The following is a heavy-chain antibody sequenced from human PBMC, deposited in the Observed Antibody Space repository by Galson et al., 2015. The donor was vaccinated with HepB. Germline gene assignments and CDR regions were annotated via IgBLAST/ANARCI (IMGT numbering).Heavy chain of an antibody. D-gene: IGHD3-10*01. CDR2: IKEDGREK. J-gene: IGHJ6*02. V-gene: IGHV3-7*05. Sequence: SLRLSCAASEFILSMYWMNWVRQAPGKGLEWVSNIKEDGREKNYVDSVKGRFTSARDNAKNSLYLQMNSLRAEDTAVYYCARVKRGEWYSFYYYGMDVWGRGTTVTVSS. CDR1: EFILSMYW. CDR3: ARVKRGEWYSFYYYGMDV.